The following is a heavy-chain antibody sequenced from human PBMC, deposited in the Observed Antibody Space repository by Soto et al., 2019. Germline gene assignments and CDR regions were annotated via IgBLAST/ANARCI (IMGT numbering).Heavy chain of an antibody. CDR3: ATPGLYCSSTSCYFDY. CDR1: GYTFTSYG. CDR2: ISAYNGNT. Sequence: ASVKVSFKASGYTFTSYGISWVRQAPGQGLEWMGWISAYNGNTNYAQKLQGRVTMTTDTSTSTAYMELRSLRSDDTAVYHCATPGLYCSSTSCYFDYWGQGTLVTVSS. V-gene: IGHV1-18*01. J-gene: IGHJ4*02. D-gene: IGHD2-2*01.